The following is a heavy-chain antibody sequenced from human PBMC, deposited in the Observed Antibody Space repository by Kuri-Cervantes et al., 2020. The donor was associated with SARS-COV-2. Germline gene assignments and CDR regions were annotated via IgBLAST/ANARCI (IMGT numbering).Heavy chain of an antibody. CDR1: GFILSRYW. CDR3: ARDRVGVHDC. Sequence: GGSLRLSCAASGFILSRYWMTWVRQAPGKGLEWVAVIWYDGSNKYYADSVKGRFTISRDNSKNTLYLQMNSLRAEDTAVYYCARDRVGVHDCWGQGTLVTVSS. D-gene: IGHD2-21*01. V-gene: IGHV3-33*08. CDR2: IWYDGSNK. J-gene: IGHJ4*02.